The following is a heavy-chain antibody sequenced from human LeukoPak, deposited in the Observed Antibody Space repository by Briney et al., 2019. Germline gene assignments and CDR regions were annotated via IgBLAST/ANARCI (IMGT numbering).Heavy chain of an antibody. CDR1: GGSMSRGSYY. CDR2: VYYNGIT. V-gene: IGHV4-31*03. CDR3: ARGDSGGYYTFDY. Sequence: PSQTLSLTCTVPGGSMSRGSYYWSSIRKHPGTGLEWLAYVYYNGITDYSPSRKSRVPTSVDTSKNQFSLRLSSVTAADTAIYYCARGDSGGYYTFDYWGQGTLVTISS. J-gene: IGHJ4*02. D-gene: IGHD3-22*01.